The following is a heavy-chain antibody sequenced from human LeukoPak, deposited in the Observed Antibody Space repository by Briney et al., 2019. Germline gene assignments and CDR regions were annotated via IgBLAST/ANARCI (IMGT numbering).Heavy chain of an antibody. CDR2: IYYSGST. CDR3: ARDGNYVWGSLCYFDY. CDR1: GGSISKNSYY. Sequence: PSETLSLTCTVSGGSISKNSYYWGWIRQPPGKGLEWIGSIYYSGSTYYNPSLKSRVIISVDTSKNQFSLKVSSVTAADTAVYYCARDGNYVWGSLCYFDYWGQGTLVTVSS. D-gene: IGHD3-16*01. V-gene: IGHV4-39*07. J-gene: IGHJ4*02.